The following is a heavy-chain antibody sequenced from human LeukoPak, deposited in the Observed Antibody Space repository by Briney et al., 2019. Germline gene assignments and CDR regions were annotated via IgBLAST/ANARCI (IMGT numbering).Heavy chain of an antibody. Sequence: PSETLSLTCTVSGGSISSYYWSWIRQPAGKGLEWIGRIYTSGSTNYNPSLKNRVTMSVDTSKNQFSLKLSSVTAADTAVYYCARVGDGYNFGRIDYWGQGTLVTVSS. J-gene: IGHJ4*02. CDR1: GGSISSYY. CDR2: IYTSGST. CDR3: ARVGDGYNFGRIDY. V-gene: IGHV4-4*07. D-gene: IGHD5-24*01.